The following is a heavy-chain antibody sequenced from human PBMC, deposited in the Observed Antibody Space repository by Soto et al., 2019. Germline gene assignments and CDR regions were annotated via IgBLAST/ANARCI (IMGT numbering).Heavy chain of an antibody. CDR2: IVPNIGTV. CDR1: GGTLTNFINYP. J-gene: IGHJ4*02. V-gene: IGHV1-69*06. D-gene: IGHD6-19*01. CDR3: ARRNTAGFLRYFDN. Sequence: QVQLVQSGAEVMQPGSSVKVSCKPSGGTLTNFINYPINWVRQSPGRRLEWMGGIVPNIGTVNYAQKFQGRVTMTADKSTGTVYMELSSLRSDDSALYYCARRNTAGFLRYFDNWGQGTLVTVSS.